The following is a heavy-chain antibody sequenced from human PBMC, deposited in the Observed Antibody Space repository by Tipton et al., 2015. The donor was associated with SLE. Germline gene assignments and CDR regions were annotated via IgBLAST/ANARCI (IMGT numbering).Heavy chain of an antibody. V-gene: IGHV1-8*01. CDR1: GYTFTSYD. J-gene: IGHJ4*02. CDR2: MNPNSGNT. Sequence: QVQLVQSGAEVKKPGASVKVSCKASGYTFTSYDINWVRRATGQGLEWMGWMNPNSGNTGYAQKFQGRVTMTRNTSISTAYMELSSLRSEDTAVYYCARGPPAYYDSSGYTDYWGQGTLVTVSS. CDR3: ARGPPAYYDSSGYTDY. D-gene: IGHD3-22*01.